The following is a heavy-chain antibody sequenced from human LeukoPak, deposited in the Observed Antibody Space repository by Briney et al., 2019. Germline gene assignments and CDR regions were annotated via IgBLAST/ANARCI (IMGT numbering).Heavy chain of an antibody. CDR2: LSGSGAIT. V-gene: IGHV3-23*01. D-gene: IGHD6-13*01. CDR3: AKGDSFSSSSYYFDY. Sequence: GGSLRLSCAASGFTFSSYAMAWVRQAPGKGLEWVSILSGSGAITYYADSVKGRFTVSRDNFKDTSYLQMNSLRGEDTAIYYCAKGDSFSSSSYYFDYWGQGALVTVSS. CDR1: GFTFSSYA. J-gene: IGHJ4*02.